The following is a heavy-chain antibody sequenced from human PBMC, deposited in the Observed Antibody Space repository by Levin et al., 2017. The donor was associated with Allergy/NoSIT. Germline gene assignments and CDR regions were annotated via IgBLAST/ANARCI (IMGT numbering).Heavy chain of an antibody. D-gene: IGHD3-22*01. J-gene: IGHJ5*02. CDR2: FDPEDGET. CDR3: ATPSYYYHSGGYYFNCFDP. CDR1: GYTLTELS. Sequence: ASVKVSCKVSGYTLTELSMHWVRQAPGKGLEWMGGFDPEDGETIYAQKFQGRVTMTEDTSTDTAYMELSSLRSEDTAVYYCATPSYYYHSGGYYFNCFDPWGQGTLVTVSS. V-gene: IGHV1-24*01.